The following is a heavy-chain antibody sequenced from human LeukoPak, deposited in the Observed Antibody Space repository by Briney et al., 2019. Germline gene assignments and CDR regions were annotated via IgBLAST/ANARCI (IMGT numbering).Heavy chain of an antibody. CDR2: MHPNSGDT. CDR1: GYTFTGYY. J-gene: IGHJ4*02. Sequence: ASVKVSCKASGYTFTGYYIHWVRQAPGQGLEWMTWMHPNSGDTNYAQKFQGRVIMTWDTSISTAYMELSRLRSDDTAVYYCARDGEGRTNFDYWGQGTLITVSS. CDR3: ARDGEGRTNFDY. V-gene: IGHV1-2*02. D-gene: IGHD1-14*01.